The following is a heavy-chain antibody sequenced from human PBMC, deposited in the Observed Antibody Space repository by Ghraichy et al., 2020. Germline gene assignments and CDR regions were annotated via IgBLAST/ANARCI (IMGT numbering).Heavy chain of an antibody. J-gene: IGHJ5*02. Sequence: ESLSLTCTVSGGSITSYYWSWIRQPAGKGLEWIGRIYTSGGTTYNPSLKSRVTMSVDTSKNQFSLKLRSVTAADTAVYYCARGLHYYDSSGYYSWFDPWGQGTLVTVSS. CDR1: GGSITSYY. CDR2: IYTSGGT. V-gene: IGHV4-4*07. CDR3: ARGLHYYDSSGYYSWFDP. D-gene: IGHD3-22*01.